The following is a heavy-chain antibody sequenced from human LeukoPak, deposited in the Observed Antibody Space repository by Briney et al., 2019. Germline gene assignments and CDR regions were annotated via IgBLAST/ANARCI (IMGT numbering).Heavy chain of an antibody. Sequence: GESLKISCKGSGYSFTSYWIGWVRQMPGKGLEWMGIIYPGDSDTRYSPSFQGQVTISADKSISTAYLQWSSLKASDTAMYYCARQMATISGFHYFDYWGQGTPVTVSS. J-gene: IGHJ4*02. V-gene: IGHV5-51*01. CDR2: IYPGDSDT. CDR3: ARQMATISGFHYFDY. D-gene: IGHD5-24*01. CDR1: GYSFTSYW.